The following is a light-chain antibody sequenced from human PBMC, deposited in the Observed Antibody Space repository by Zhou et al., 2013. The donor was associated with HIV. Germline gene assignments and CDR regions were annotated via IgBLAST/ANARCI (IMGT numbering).Light chain of an antibody. CDR1: QAIGIS. V-gene: IGKV1D-13*01. J-gene: IGKJ3*01. CDR2: DAS. CDR3: QQFKDYPVT. Sequence: AVQLTQSPSSLSASVGDSVTITCRASQAIGISLDWYQQKPGEPPKLLAYDASNLESGVPSRFNGGGSGTDFTLTVTGLHPEDFATYYCQQFKDYPVTFGPGTRLEI.